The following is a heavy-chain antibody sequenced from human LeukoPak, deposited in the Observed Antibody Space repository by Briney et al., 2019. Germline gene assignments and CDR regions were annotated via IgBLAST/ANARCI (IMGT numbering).Heavy chain of an antibody. V-gene: IGHV2-5*02. J-gene: IGHJ3*01. CDR2: DYWDEDE. D-gene: IGHD3-16*01. Sequence: SGPTLLNPTPTLTLTCTFSGLAFGRSGVGVDWIRQPPGKALEWLALDYWDEDERYSPSLQSRLTITKDTSKNHVLLTMTNMDPEDTGTYYCAHRDSFASGGFDVWGQGTVVSVSS. CDR3: AHRDSFASGGFDV. CDR1: GLAFGRSGVG.